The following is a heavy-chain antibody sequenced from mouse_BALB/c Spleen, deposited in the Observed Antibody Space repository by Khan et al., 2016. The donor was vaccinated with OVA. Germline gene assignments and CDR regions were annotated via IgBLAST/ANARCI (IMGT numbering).Heavy chain of an antibody. J-gene: IGHJ3*01. CDR1: GYTFTSYN. CDR2: IYPGNGDT. Sequence: QVQLKQSGAELVKPGASVKMSCKASGYTFTSYNMHWVKQTPGQGLEWIGAIYPGNGDTSYNQKFKGKATLTADKSSSTAYMQLSSLTSEDSAVYYGARGEDYCVSRGAWFAYGGQGTLVTVSA. V-gene: IGHV1-12*01. CDR3: ARGEDYCVSRGAWFAY. D-gene: IGHD1-1*01.